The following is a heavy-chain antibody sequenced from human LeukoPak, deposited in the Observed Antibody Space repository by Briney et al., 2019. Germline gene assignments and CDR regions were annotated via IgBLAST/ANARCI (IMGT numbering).Heavy chain of an antibody. V-gene: IGHV3-74*01. CDR1: GFTFSIYW. Sequence: GGSLRLSCAASGFTFSIYWVHWVRQAPGKGLVWVSSINSDGSSTSYADSVKGRFTISRDNANNSLHLQMNSLRAEDTAVYYCARDWSSSAWRDGVDVWGQGTTVTVSS. CDR2: INSDGSST. CDR3: ARDWSSSAWRDGVDV. D-gene: IGHD6-19*01. J-gene: IGHJ6*02.